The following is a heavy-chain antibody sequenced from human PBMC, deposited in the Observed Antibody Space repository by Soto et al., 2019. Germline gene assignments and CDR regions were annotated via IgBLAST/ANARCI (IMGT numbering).Heavy chain of an antibody. J-gene: IGHJ4*02. CDR2: ISYSGST. CDR1: GGSISSYY. Sequence: QVHLQESGPGLVKPSETLSLTCTVSGGSISSYYWTWIRQPPGKGLEWIGFISYSGSTSYNPSLKSGVTMSVDTSKHQFSLRLSSVTAADTAVYYCARYGGTYYVYWGQGTLVTVSS. CDR3: ARYGGTYYVY. V-gene: IGHV4-59*01. D-gene: IGHD1-26*01.